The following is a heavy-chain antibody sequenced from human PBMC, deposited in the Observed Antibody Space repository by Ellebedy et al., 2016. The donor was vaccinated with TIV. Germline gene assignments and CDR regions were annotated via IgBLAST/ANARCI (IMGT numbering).Heavy chain of an antibody. CDR1: GFTFTNFA. CDR3: AKEQGHGSGTPCDS. Sequence: GGSLRLXXAASGFTFTNFAMSWVRQAPGKGLGWVSSLSGSGRSTYYAGSVKGRFTISRDNSKNTLYLQMNALTAEDTAIYYCAKEQGHGSGTPCDSWGQGTLVTVSS. CDR2: LSGSGRST. J-gene: IGHJ4*02. D-gene: IGHD3-10*01. V-gene: IGHV3-23*01.